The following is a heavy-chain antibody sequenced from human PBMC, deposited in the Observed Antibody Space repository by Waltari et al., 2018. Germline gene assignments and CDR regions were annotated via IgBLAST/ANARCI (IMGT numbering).Heavy chain of an antibody. CDR2: ISGSVGST. J-gene: IGHJ4*02. D-gene: IGHD3-3*01. V-gene: IGHV3-23*01. CDR1: GFTFSSYA. Sequence: EVQLLESGGGLVQPGGSLRFSCAASGFTFSSYAMSWVRQAPGKGRGCVSAISGSVGSTYYAVSVKGRFTISRDNSKNTLYLQMNSLRAEDTAVYYCAKADYDFWSGLRVLDYWGQGTLVTVSS. CDR3: AKADYDFWSGLRVLDY.